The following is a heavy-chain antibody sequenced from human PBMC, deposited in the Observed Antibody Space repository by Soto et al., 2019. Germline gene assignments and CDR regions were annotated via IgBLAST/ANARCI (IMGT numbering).Heavy chain of an antibody. D-gene: IGHD6-13*01. CDR1: GFTFTTYA. CDR3: ARCRIAAAGTRYYFDY. Sequence: EVQLLESGGGLVQPGGSLRLSCAASGFTFTTYAINWVRQAPGKGLEWVSGISGSGTTTYYADSVKGRFTVSRDNSKNTVFLQMNSLRVEDTAVYYCARCRIAAAGTRYYFDYWGQGALVTVSS. V-gene: IGHV3-23*01. J-gene: IGHJ4*02. CDR2: ISGSGTTT.